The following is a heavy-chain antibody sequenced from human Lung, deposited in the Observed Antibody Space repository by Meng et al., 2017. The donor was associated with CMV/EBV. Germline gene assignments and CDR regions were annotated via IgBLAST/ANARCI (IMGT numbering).Heavy chain of an antibody. J-gene: IGHJ4*02. CDR2: NYYSGST. CDR3: ARHQNGGTYPLDY. CDR1: GGSISTYY. Sequence: GQLQESGPVLVQPSETLPLTCAVSGGSISTYYWSWIRQPPGKGLEWIGNNYYSGSTNYNPSLASRVTISVDSSKNQFSLKLSSVTAADTAVYYCARHQNGGTYPLDYWGQGTLVTVSS. V-gene: IGHV4-59*08. D-gene: IGHD3-16*02.